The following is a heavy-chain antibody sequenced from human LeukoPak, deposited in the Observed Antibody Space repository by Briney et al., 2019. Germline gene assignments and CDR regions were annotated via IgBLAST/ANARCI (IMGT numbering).Heavy chain of an antibody. V-gene: IGHV3-30-3*01. Sequence: GGSLRLSCAASGFTFSSYAMHWVRQASGKGLEWVAVISYDGSNKYYADSVKGRFTISRDNSKNTLYLQMNSLRAEDTAVYYCARAGVSSGWYLYYWGQGTLVTVSS. CDR3: ARAGVSSGWYLYY. CDR2: ISYDGSNK. J-gene: IGHJ4*02. CDR1: GFTFSSYA. D-gene: IGHD6-19*01.